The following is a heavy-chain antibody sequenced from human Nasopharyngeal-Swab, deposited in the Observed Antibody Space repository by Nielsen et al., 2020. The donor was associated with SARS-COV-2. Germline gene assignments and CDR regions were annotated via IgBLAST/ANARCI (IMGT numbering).Heavy chain of an antibody. J-gene: IGHJ4*02. V-gene: IGHV3-23*01. Sequence: GGSLRLSCAASGFTFSSSAMSWVRQAPGKGLEWVSAISGSGGSTYYADSVKGRFTISRDNSKNTLYLQMNSLRAEDTAVYYCAKDDPGFTPDYSNYGVWGQGTLVTVSS. CDR3: AKDDPGFTPDYSNYGV. CDR1: GFTFSSSA. D-gene: IGHD4-11*01. CDR2: ISGSGGST.